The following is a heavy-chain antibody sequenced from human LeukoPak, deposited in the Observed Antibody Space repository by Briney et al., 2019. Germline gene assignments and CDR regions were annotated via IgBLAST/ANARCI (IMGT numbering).Heavy chain of an antibody. Sequence: SETLSLTCAVSGGSISSGGYSWSWLRQPPGKGLEWIGYIYHSGSTYYNPSLKSRVTISVDRSKNQFSLKLSSVTAADTAVYYCARGTSRYFDWLSPLDVWGQGTTVTVSS. J-gene: IGHJ6*02. CDR1: GGSISSGGYS. CDR3: ARGTSRYFDWLSPLDV. CDR2: IYHSGST. D-gene: IGHD3-9*01. V-gene: IGHV4-30-2*01.